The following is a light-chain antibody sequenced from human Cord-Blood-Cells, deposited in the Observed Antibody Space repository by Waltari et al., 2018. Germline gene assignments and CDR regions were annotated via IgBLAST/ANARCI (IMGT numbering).Light chain of an antibody. CDR2: DVS. Sequence: SYVLTQPPSVSVAPGKTARITCGGNNIGSKSVHGSQQKPGQAPVLVVYDVSDRPSGIPERFSGSNSGNTATLTISRVEAGDEADYYCQVWDSSSDHVVFGGGTKLTVL. V-gene: IGLV3-21*03. J-gene: IGLJ2*01. CDR3: QVWDSSSDHVV. CDR1: NIGSKS.